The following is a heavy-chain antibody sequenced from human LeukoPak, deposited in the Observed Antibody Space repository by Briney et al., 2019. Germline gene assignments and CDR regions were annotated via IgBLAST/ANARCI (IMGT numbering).Heavy chain of an antibody. CDR2: IYYSGST. V-gene: IGHV4-39*01. CDR3: ARGFLTFGGVIVMGDGAFDI. J-gene: IGHJ3*02. CDR1: GGSISSSSYY. Sequence: PSETLSLTCTVSGGSISSSSYYWGWIRQPPGKGLEWIGSIYYSGSTYYNPSLKSRVTISVDTSKNQFSLKLSSVTAADTAVYYCARGFLTFGGVIVMGDGAFDIWGQGTMVTVSS. D-gene: IGHD3-16*02.